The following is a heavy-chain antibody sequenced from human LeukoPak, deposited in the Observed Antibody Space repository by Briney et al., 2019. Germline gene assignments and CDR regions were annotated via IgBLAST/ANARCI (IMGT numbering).Heavy chain of an antibody. J-gene: IGHJ4*02. CDR2: ISWNSGSI. D-gene: IGHD5-12*01. V-gene: IGHV3-9*01. CDR1: GFTFDDYA. Sequence: PDRSLRLSCAASGFTFDDYAMHWVRQAPGKCLEWVSGISWNSGSIGYADSVKGRFTISRDNAKNSLYLQMNSLRAEDTALYYCAKTRARDYDSPVDYWGQGTLVTVSS. CDR3: AKTRARDYDSPVDY.